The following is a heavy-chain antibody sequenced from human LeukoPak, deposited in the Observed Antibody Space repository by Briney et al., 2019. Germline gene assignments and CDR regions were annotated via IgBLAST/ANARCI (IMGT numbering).Heavy chain of an antibody. D-gene: IGHD3-22*01. CDR3: ARDPAGSGGYYQPFDY. Sequence: ASVKVSCKASGYTFNSFGISWVRQAPGQGLEWMGWINPNSGGTNYAQKFQGRVTMTRDTSISTAYMELSRLRSDDTAVYYCARDPAGSGGYYQPFDYWGQGTLVTVSS. J-gene: IGHJ4*02. CDR1: GYTFNSFG. V-gene: IGHV1-2*02. CDR2: INPNSGGT.